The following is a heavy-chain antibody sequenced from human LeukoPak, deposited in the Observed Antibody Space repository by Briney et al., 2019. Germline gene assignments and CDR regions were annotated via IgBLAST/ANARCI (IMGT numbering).Heavy chain of an antibody. Sequence: RGESLKISCQGSGHTFTNYWIGWVRQMPGKGLECMGIIYPGDSDTRYSPSFQGQVTISADKSISTAYLQWSSLKASDTAMYYCARDSNSRCFDYWGQGTLVTVSS. D-gene: IGHD4-11*01. CDR1: GHTFTNYW. V-gene: IGHV5-51*01. J-gene: IGHJ4*02. CDR2: IYPGDSDT. CDR3: ARDSNSRCFDY.